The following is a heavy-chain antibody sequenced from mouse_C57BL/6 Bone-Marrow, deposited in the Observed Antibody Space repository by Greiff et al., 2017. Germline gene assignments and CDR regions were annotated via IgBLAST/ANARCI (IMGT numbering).Heavy chain of an antibody. CDR1: GYSFTDYN. D-gene: IGHD2-4*01. Sequence: VQLQQSGPELVKPGASVKISCKASGYSFTDYNLNWVKQSNGKSLEWIGVINPNYGTTRYNQKFKGKATLTVDQSSSTAYMQLNSMTSEDPAVYYCASGYDYDCAIDYWGQGTTVTVSS. V-gene: IGHV1-39*01. J-gene: IGHJ4*01. CDR2: INPNYGTT. CDR3: ASGYDYDCAIDY.